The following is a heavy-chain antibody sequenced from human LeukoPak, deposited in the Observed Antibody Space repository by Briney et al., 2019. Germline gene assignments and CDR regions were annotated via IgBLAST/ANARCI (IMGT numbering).Heavy chain of an antibody. V-gene: IGHV3-30*18. D-gene: IGHD2-21*02. CDR1: AFTFSSYG. CDR3: AKDMSGGDCPDY. CDR2: ISYDESDK. J-gene: IGHJ4*02. Sequence: GGSLRLSCAASAFTFSSYGMHWVRQAPGKGLEWVALISYDESDKDYAKSVKGRFTISRDNSKNTLYLQMNSLRAEDTAVYYCAKDMSGGDCPDYWGQGTLVTVSS.